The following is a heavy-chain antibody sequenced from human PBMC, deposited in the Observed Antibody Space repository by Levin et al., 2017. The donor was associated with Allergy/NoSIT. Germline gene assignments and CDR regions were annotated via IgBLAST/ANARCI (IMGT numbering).Heavy chain of an antibody. CDR1: GVSVTSGSYY. V-gene: IGHV4-61*01. J-gene: IGHJ3*02. Sequence: SQTLSLTCTVSGVSVTSGSYYWSWVRQPPGKGLEWIGYIYYNFSTNYNPSLKSRVTMSVDTSNNQFSLRLSSVTAADTAMYYCAREPDAFDIWGQGTMVTVSS. CDR2: IYYNFST. CDR3: AREPDAFDI.